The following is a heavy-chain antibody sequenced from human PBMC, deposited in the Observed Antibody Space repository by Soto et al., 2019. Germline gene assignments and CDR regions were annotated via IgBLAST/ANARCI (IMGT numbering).Heavy chain of an antibody. CDR1: GYSFTSYW. CDR3: ALQALSGSYYDY. J-gene: IGHJ4*02. CDR2: IDPSDSYT. D-gene: IGHD1-26*01. V-gene: IGHV5-10-1*01. Sequence: PGESLKISCKGSGYSFTSYWIRWVRQMPGKGLEWMGRIDPSDSYTNYSPSFQGHVTISADKSISTAYLQWSSLKASDTAMYYCALQALSGSYYDYWGQGTLVTVSS.